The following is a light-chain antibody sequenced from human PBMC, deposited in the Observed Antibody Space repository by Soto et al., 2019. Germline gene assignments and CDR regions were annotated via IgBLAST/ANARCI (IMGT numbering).Light chain of an antibody. Sequence: IQLPQSPSSLSASLGDRVTITCRASQDIRNDLGWFQRKPGEAPKRLIYAVSNLQSGVPSRFSGSGSGTEFTLTISSLQPEDFATYYCLQHNAFPLTFGQGTRLEI. V-gene: IGKV1-17*01. CDR2: AVS. J-gene: IGKJ5*01. CDR1: QDIRND. CDR3: LQHNAFPLT.